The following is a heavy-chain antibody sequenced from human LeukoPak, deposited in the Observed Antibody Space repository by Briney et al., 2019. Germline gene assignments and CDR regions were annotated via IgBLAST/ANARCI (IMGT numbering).Heavy chain of an antibody. Sequence: RAGGSLRLSCAASGFTFSSYGMHWVRQAPGKGLEWVAVISYDGSNKYYADSVKGRFTISRDNSKNTLYLQMNSPRAEDTAVYYCAKDVRRYYDSSGPLDYWGQGTLVTVSS. V-gene: IGHV3-30*18. D-gene: IGHD3-22*01. J-gene: IGHJ4*02. CDR3: AKDVRRYYDSSGPLDY. CDR2: ISYDGSNK. CDR1: GFTFSSYG.